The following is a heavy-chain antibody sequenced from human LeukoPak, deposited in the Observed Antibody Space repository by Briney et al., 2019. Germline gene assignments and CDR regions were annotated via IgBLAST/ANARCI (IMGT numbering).Heavy chain of an antibody. CDR3: ARSATIGFYCGGDCYPYMDY. J-gene: IGHJ4*02. Sequence: ASVKVSCKASGYTFTSYYMHWVRQAPGQGLEWMGIINPSGGSTSYAQKFQGRVTMTRDMSTSTVYMELSSLRSEDTAVYYCARSATIGFYCGGDCYPYMDYWGQGTLVTVSS. V-gene: IGHV1-46*01. CDR2: INPSGGST. CDR1: GYTFTSYY. D-gene: IGHD2-21*02.